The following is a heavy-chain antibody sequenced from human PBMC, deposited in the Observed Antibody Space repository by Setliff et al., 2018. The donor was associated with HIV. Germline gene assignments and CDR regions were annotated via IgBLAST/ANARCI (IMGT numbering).Heavy chain of an antibody. CDR3: ARGNDNGQRGGNYYFMDV. Sequence: SETLSLTCSLSGDFINNHYWSWIRQPPGKGLEWIGHIYYSGDTNYSPSLKSRVTISMDTSKNQFSLKLTSVTAADTAVYYCARGNDNGQRGGNYYFMDVWDNGTTVTVSS. CDR2: IYYSGDT. J-gene: IGHJ6*03. CDR1: GDFINNHY. D-gene: IGHD4-17*01. V-gene: IGHV4-59*11.